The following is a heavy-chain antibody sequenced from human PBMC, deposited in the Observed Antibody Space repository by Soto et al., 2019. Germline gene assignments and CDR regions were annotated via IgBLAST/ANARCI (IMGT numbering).Heavy chain of an antibody. V-gene: IGHV4-31*03. CDR2: IYYSGST. CDR3: ARGYCTNGVCYPFDY. Sequence: QVQLQESGPGLVKPSQTLSLTCSVSGGSISSVGHYWTWIRQQPGKGLEWIGYIYYSGSTDYNPSLKSRVTISVDRSKNQFSLNLSSVTAADTAIYYCARGYCTNGVCYPFDYWGQGTQVTVSS. J-gene: IGHJ4*02. D-gene: IGHD2-8*01. CDR1: GGSISSVGHY.